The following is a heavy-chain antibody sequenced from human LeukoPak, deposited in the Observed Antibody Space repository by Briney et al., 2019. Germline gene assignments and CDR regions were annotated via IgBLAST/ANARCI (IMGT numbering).Heavy chain of an antibody. CDR3: ARQGVGATRLGY. D-gene: IGHD1-26*01. J-gene: IGHJ4*02. V-gene: IGHV4-39*01. Sequence: PSETLSLTCTVSGGSISSSSYYWGWIRQPPGKRLEWIGSIYYSGSTYYNPSLKSRVTISVDTSKNQFSLKLSSVTAADTAVYYGARQGVGATRLGYWGQGTLVTVSS. CDR2: IYYSGST. CDR1: GGSISSSSYY.